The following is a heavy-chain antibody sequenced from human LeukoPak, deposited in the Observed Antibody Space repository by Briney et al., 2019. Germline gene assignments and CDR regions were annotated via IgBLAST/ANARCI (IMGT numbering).Heavy chain of an antibody. D-gene: IGHD4-23*01. Sequence: SETLSLTCTVSGGSISSSSYYWGWIRQPPGKGLEWIGSIYYSGSTNYSPSLKSRVTMSVDTSKKQFSLKLRSVTAADTAVYYCARLPPGGKGTYFDYWGQGTLVTVSS. J-gene: IGHJ4*02. CDR1: GGSISSSSYY. CDR3: ARLPPGGKGTYFDY. CDR2: IYYSGST. V-gene: IGHV4-39*07.